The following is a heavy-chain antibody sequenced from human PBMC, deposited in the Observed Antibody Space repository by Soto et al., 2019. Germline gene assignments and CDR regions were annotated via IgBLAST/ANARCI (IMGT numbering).Heavy chain of an antibody. CDR1: GGSFSGYY. CDR2: INHSGSN. J-gene: IGHJ6*02. Sequence: QVQLQQWGAGLLKPSETLSLTCAVYGGSFSGYYWSWIRQPPGKGLEWIGEINHSGSNNYNPSLKSRVTFSVDTSKNQFPLKLSSVTAADTAVYYCARVTGRYYYGMDVWGPGTTVTVSS. V-gene: IGHV4-34*01. CDR3: ARVTGRYYYGMDV.